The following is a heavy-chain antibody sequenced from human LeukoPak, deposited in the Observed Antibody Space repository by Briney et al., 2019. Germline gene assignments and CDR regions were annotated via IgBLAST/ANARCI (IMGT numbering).Heavy chain of an antibody. D-gene: IGHD6-13*01. V-gene: IGHV3-7*01. CDR3: ATDLGSSRPNF. CDR2: IKQDGGEN. CDR1: GFSFSTYW. J-gene: IGHJ4*02. Sequence: GGSLRLSCAASGFSFSTYWMTWVRQAPGKGLEWVANIKQDGGENYYVDSARGRLTISRDNAKNSLYLQMNSLTAEDTAVYYCATDLGSSRPNFWGQGILVTVSS.